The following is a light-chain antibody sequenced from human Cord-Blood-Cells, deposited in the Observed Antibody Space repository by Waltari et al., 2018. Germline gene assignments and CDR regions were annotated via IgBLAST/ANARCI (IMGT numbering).Light chain of an antibody. CDR3: QQYGSSLMYT. CDR2: GAS. J-gene: IGKJ2*01. V-gene: IGKV3-20*01. Sequence: ESVLTQSPGTLSLSPGDRATLSCRASQSVSSSYLAWYQQKPGQAPRLLIYGASSRATGIPDRFSGSGSGTDFTLTISRLEPEDFAVYYCQQYGSSLMYTFGQGTKLEIK. CDR1: QSVSSSY.